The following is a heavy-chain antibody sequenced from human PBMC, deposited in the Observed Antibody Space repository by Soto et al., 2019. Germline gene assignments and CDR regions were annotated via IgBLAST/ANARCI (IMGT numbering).Heavy chain of an antibody. CDR1: GGSISTSNW. D-gene: IGHD6-25*01. V-gene: IGHV4-4*02. Sequence: SETLSLTCAVSGGSISTSNWWSWVRQPPGKGLEWIGEVYHSGSTNYNPSFKSRVAMSVDKSKNQFSLKLNSVTAADTAVYYCASGYRGVFVFSGQGTSDTGSS. CDR3: ASGYRGVFVF. J-gene: IGHJ6*01. CDR2: VYHSGST.